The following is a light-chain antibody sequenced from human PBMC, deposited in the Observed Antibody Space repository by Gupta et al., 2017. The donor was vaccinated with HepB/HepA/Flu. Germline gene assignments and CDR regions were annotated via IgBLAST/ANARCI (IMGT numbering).Light chain of an antibody. V-gene: IGKV1-5*03. CDR3: QQEHSSPWT. CDR1: QNVGTY. Sequence: DIQMTQSPSTLAASVGDRVTITCRASQNVGTYLAWYQQKPGKPPQNLIYKVSKVESGVPSRFTGSGAGTEFTLTISRLQSDDFSTYCCQQEHSSPWTFGQGTAVEV. CDR2: KVS. J-gene: IGKJ1*01.